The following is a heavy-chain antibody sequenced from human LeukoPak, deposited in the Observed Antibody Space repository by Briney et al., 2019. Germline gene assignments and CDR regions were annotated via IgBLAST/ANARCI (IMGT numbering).Heavy chain of an antibody. CDR1: GYTFTSYA. CDR2: INAGNGNT. J-gene: IGHJ6*02. CDR3: ARDGGSSWSGSLYYYYYGMDV. Sequence: ASVKVSCTASGYTFTSYAMHWVRQAPGQRLEWMGWINAGNGNTKYSQKFQGRVTITRDTSASTAYMELSSLRSEDTAVYYCARDGGSSWSGSLYYYYYGMDVWGQGTTVTVSS. V-gene: IGHV1-3*01. D-gene: IGHD6-13*01.